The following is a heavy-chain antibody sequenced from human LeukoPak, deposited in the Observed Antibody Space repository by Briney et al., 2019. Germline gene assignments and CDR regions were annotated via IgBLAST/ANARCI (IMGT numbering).Heavy chain of an antibody. CDR2: IYSSGST. V-gene: IGHV4-4*07. J-gene: IGHJ6*03. Sequence: SETLSLTCTVSGGSISSYSWSWIRQPAGKGLEWIWRIYSSGSTNYNPSLKSRVTISVDKSKNQFSLKLSSVTAADTAVYYCARTGDDSSGYPYYYYYYMDVWGKGTTVTVSS. D-gene: IGHD3-22*01. CDR3: ARTGDDSSGYPYYYYYYMDV. CDR1: GGSISSYS.